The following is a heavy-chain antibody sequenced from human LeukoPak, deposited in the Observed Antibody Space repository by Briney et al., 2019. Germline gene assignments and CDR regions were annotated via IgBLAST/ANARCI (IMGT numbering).Heavy chain of an antibody. J-gene: IGHJ5*02. V-gene: IGHV4-30-2*01. Sequence: SQTLSLTCAVSGGSISSGGYSWSWIRQPPGKGLEWIGYIYHSGSTYYNPSLKSRVTISVDRSKNQFSLKLSSATAADTAVYYCARGTVLLWFRESWFDPWGQGTLVTVSS. D-gene: IGHD3-10*01. CDR2: IYHSGST. CDR3: ARGTVLLWFRESWFDP. CDR1: GGSISSGGYS.